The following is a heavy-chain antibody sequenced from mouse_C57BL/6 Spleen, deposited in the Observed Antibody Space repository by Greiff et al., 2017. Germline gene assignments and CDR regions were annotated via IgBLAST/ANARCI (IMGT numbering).Heavy chain of an antibody. CDR3: ARRGVTTPYYYALDY. Sequence: QVQLQQPGAELVKPGASVKLSCKASGYTFTSYWMHWVKQRPGQGLEWIGMIHPNSGSTNYNEKFKSKATLTVDKSSSTAYMQLSSLTSEDSAVYYCARRGVTTPYYYALDYWGQGNSITVSS. D-gene: IGHD2-2*01. CDR2: IHPNSGST. CDR1: GYTFTSYW. J-gene: IGHJ4*01. V-gene: IGHV1-64*01.